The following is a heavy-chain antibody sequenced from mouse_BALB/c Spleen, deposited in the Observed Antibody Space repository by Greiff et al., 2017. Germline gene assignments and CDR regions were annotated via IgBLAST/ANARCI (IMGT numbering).Heavy chain of an antibody. CDR3: TRDGYYHYFDY. D-gene: IGHD2-3*01. J-gene: IGHJ2*01. CDR2: ISSGGSYT. V-gene: IGHV5-6-4*01. CDR1: GFTFSSYT. Sequence: EVMLVESGGGLVKPGGSLKLSCAASGFTFSSYTMSWVRQTPEKRLEWVATISSGGSYTYYPDSVKGRFTISRDNAKNTLYLQMSSLKSEDTAMYYCTRDGYYHYFDYWGQGTTLTVSS.